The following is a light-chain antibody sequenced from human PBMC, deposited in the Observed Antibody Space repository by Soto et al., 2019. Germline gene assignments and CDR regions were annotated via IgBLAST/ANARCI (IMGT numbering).Light chain of an antibody. Sequence: EIVMTQSPATLSVSPGERATLSCRASQSISSNLAWYQQKPGLAPRLLFYAASTRATTIPARFSGSGSGTDFTLTISSLQSEDFAVYYCQQYNDWPWTLGQGTKV. V-gene: IGKV3-15*01. CDR2: AAS. CDR3: QQYNDWPWT. J-gene: IGKJ1*01. CDR1: QSISSN.